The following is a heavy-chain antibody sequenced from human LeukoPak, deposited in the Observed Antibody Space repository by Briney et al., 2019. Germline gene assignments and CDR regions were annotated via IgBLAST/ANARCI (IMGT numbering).Heavy chain of an antibody. CDR2: ISSNGGTT. CDR3: ARDLVAVAGFESGDY. D-gene: IGHD6-19*01. J-gene: IGHJ4*02. CDR1: GFTFSSYA. V-gene: IGHV3-64*04. Sequence: GGSLRLSCSASGFTFSSYAMHWVRQAPGKGLEYVSTISSNGGTTYYADSVKGRFTISRDNAKNSLYLQMNSLRDEDTAVYYCARDLVAVAGFESGDYWGQGTLVTVSS.